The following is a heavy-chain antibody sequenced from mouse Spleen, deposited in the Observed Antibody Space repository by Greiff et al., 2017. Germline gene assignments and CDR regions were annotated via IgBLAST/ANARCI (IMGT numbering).Heavy chain of an antibody. CDR3: ARSWAGTGWYFDV. CDR2: INPSTGYT. Sequence: VQLQESGAELAKPGASVKMSCKASGYTFTSYWMHWVKQRPGQGLEWIGYINPSTGYTEYNQKFKDKATLTADKSSSTAYMQLSSLTSEDSAVYYCARSWAGTGWYFDVWGAGTTVTVSS. CDR1: GYTFTSYW. V-gene: IGHV1-7*01. D-gene: IGHD4-1*01. J-gene: IGHJ1*01.